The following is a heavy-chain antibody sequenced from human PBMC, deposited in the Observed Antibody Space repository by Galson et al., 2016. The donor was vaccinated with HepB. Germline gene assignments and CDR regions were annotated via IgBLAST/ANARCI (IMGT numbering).Heavy chain of an antibody. D-gene: IGHD2-8*01. CDR1: GDSIRSSF. CDR3: ASSYCTNGVCHHYYYYGMDV. CDR2: IFHSGST. V-gene: IGHV4-4*08. Sequence: SETLSLTCTVSGDSIRSSFWSGLRQPPGKGLEWIGYIFHSGSTNYNPSLRGRLTMSVDTSKNQFSLKLRSVTAADTAVYYCASSYCTNGVCHHYYYYGMDVWGQGTTVTVSS. J-gene: IGHJ6*02.